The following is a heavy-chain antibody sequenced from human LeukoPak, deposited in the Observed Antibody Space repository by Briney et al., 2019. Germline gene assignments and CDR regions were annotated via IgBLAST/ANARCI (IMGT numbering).Heavy chain of an antibody. Sequence: NPGGSLRLSCAASGFTFDSYSMTWVRQVPGKGLEWVSSISGRSGYIYYADSMKGRFTISRDNAKNSLYLQMDSLRAEDTATYFCARVGERRPGTSESFFPAHFDSWGQGTLVIVSS. V-gene: IGHV3-21*01. CDR1: GFTFDSYS. CDR3: ARVGERRPGTSESFFPAHFDS. J-gene: IGHJ4*02. CDR2: ISGRSGYI. D-gene: IGHD3-10*01.